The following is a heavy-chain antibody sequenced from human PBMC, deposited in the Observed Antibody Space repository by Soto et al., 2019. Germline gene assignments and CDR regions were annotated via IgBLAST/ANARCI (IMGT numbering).Heavy chain of an antibody. Sequence: QLQLPESVPGLVKPSGTLSLTCVVSSGSLGSSPYYWCLIRQDPGKGLECIGSINYSGNTYINPVLMGRAPISVDTSKNHFFVSLTSATSDDTGLYFCSGRAPVGFHARGHGTLVIVS. CDR2: INYSGNT. CDR1: SGSLGSSPYY. J-gene: IGHJ4*01. V-gene: IGHV4-39*01. D-gene: IGHD2-2*01. CDR3: SGRAPVGFHA.